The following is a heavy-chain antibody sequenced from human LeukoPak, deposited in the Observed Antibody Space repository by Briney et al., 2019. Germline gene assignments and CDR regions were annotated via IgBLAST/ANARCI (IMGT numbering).Heavy chain of an antibody. J-gene: IGHJ4*02. CDR1: GFSFSGYD. CDR2: ISYDGSNK. V-gene: IGHV3-30*18. Sequence: GGSLRLSCVASGFSFSGYDIHWVRQAPGKGLEWVAVISYDGSNKYYADSVKGRFTVSRDNSKNTLYLQMNSLRTEDTAVYYCANALDDFGGGWGQGTLVTVSS. D-gene: IGHD4-23*01. CDR3: ANALDDFGGG.